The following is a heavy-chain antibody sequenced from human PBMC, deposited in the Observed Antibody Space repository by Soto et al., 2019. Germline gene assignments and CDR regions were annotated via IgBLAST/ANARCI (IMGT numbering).Heavy chain of an antibody. V-gene: IGHV1-69*13. CDR2: IVPIYRTA. CDR3: ARNSGAKLSSS. CDR1: GGTFSSYR. Sequence: ASVKVSCKASGGTFSSYRFNWVRQARGQGLEWLGGIVPIYRTADYAQKFQGRVTITADESTRTVYLELRSLKSQDTALYYCARNSGAKLSSSWGQGTLGTVSS. J-gene: IGHJ4*02. D-gene: IGHD6-13*01.